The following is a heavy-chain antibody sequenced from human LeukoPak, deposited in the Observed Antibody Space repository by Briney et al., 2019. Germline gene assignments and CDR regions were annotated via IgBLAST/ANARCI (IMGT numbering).Heavy chain of an antibody. CDR1: GYTFTGYY. CDR3: ARDKYTGYETFDY. D-gene: IGHD5-12*01. J-gene: IGHJ4*02. V-gene: IGHV1-2*02. CDR2: INPNNGGT. Sequence: ASVKVSCRASGYTFTGYYIHWVRQAPGQGLEWMGWINPNNGGTNYAQKFQGRVTMTRDTSISAAYMELNRLTSDDTAVYYCARDKYTGYETFDYWGQGTPVTVSS.